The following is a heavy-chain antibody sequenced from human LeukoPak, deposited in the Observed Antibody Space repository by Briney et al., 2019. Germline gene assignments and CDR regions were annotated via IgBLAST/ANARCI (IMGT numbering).Heavy chain of an antibody. CDR2: IKRDGSDK. Sequence: GGSLRLSCAASGFTFSTYWMGWVRQAPGKGLEWVANIKRDGSDKYYVDSVKGRFTISRDNAKNSLHLQMNSLRAEDTAVYYCARTTVLDYWGQGTLVTVSS. CDR3: ARTTVLDY. D-gene: IGHD4-4*01. V-gene: IGHV3-7*01. J-gene: IGHJ4*02. CDR1: GFTFSTYW.